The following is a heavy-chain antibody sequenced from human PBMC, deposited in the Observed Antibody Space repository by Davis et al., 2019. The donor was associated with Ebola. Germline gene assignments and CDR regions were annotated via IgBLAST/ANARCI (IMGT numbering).Heavy chain of an antibody. Sequence: GESLKISCAASGFTFGSYSLTWVRRAPGKGLEWVSAIGSSGGATYYADSVKGRFTVSRDNSKNTLNLQMSSLRVEDTAIYYCAKFGGSVAPGGWFDLWGQGTLVTVTP. V-gene: IGHV3-23*01. J-gene: IGHJ5*02. D-gene: IGHD4-23*01. CDR2: IGSSGGAT. CDR3: AKFGGSVAPGGWFDL. CDR1: GFTFGSYS.